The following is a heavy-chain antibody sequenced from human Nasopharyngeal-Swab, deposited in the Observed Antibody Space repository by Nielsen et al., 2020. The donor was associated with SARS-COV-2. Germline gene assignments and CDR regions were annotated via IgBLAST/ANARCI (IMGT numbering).Heavy chain of an antibody. V-gene: IGHV3-9*02. CDR2: ISWNSGSI. CDR1: GFTSDDYA. CDR3: AKDIGDPGIAVAGTFDY. Sequence: SLKISCAASGFTSDDYAMHWVRQAPGKGLEWVSGISWNSGSIGYADSVKGRFTISRDNAKNSLYLQMNSLRAEDTALYYCAKDIGDPGIAVAGTFDYWGQGTLVTVSS. D-gene: IGHD6-19*01. J-gene: IGHJ4*02.